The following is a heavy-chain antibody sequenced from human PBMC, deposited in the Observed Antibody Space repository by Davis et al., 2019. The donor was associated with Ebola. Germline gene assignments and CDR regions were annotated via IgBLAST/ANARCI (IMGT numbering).Heavy chain of an antibody. J-gene: IGHJ4*02. CDR2: ISSSSSYI. CDR3: ARAPTGYSSGWYFSWVDY. V-gene: IGHV3-21*01. D-gene: IGHD6-19*01. CDR1: GFTFDDYA. Sequence: GGSLRLSCAASGFTFDDYAMHWVRQAPGKGLEWVSSISSSSSYIYYADSVKGRFTISRDNAKNSLYLQMNSLRAEDTAVYYCARAPTGYSSGWYFSWVDYWGQGTLVTVSS.